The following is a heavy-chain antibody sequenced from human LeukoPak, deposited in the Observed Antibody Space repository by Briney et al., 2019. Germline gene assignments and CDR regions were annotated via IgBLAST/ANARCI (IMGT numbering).Heavy chain of an antibody. CDR3: AKTEWELLGVDY. Sequence: PGGSLRLSCAASGFTFSSYAMSWVRQAPGKGLEWVSAISGSGGSTYYADPVKGRFTISRDNSKNTLYLQMNSLRAEDTAVYYCAKTEWELLGVDYWGQGTLVTVSS. J-gene: IGHJ4*02. CDR1: GFTFSSYA. D-gene: IGHD1-26*01. CDR2: ISGSGGST. V-gene: IGHV3-23*01.